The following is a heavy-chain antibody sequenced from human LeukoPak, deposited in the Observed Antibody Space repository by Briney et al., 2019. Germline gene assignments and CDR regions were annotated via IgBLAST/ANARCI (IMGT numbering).Heavy chain of an antibody. J-gene: IGHJ4*02. Sequence: PGGSLRLSCAASGFTFSSYAMSWVRQAPGKGLEWVSVISGSGGSTYYADSVKGRFTISRDNSKNILYLQMNSLRAEDTAVYYCAKSIYCTSTSCYRGFDYWGQGTLVTLSS. CDR3: AKSIYCTSTSCYRGFDY. V-gene: IGHV3-23*01. CDR2: ISGSGGST. D-gene: IGHD2-2*02. CDR1: GFTFSSYA.